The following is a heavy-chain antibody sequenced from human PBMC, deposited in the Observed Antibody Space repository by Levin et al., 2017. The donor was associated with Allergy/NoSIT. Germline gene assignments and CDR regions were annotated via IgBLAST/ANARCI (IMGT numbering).Heavy chain of an antibody. CDR1: GGSIRSSGYY. Sequence: SQTLSLPCTVSGGSIRSSGYYWGWIRQPPGKGLEWIGSMHYSGTTYYNPSLRSRVTMSVDTSSNQFSLKLSSVTAADTAVYYCATTAVTTGNWFDPWGQGTLVTVSS. V-gene: IGHV4-39*01. CDR2: MHYSGTT. CDR3: ATTAVTTGNWFDP. J-gene: IGHJ5*02. D-gene: IGHD4-17*01.